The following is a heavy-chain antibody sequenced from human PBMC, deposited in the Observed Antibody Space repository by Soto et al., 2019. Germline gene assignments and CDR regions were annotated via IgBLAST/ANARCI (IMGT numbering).Heavy chain of an antibody. D-gene: IGHD3-22*01. Sequence: SLSLSCAASGFTFSSYGMHWVRQAPGKGLEWVAVISYDGSNKYYADSVKGRFTISRDNSKNTLYLQMNSLRAEDTAVYYCAKDSGYYYDSSGYYSYYFDYWGQGTLVTVS. V-gene: IGHV3-30*18. CDR2: ISYDGSNK. CDR3: AKDSGYYYDSSGYYSYYFDY. J-gene: IGHJ4*02. CDR1: GFTFSSYG.